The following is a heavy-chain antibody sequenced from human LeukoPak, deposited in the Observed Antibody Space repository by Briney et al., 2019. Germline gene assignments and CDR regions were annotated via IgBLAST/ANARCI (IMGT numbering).Heavy chain of an antibody. V-gene: IGHV3-21*01. CDR1: GFTFSSYS. CDR2: FSSCSSYI. J-gene: IGHJ4*02. Sequence: GGPLRLSCAASGFTFSSYSMNWVRQAPGKGLEWVSSFSSCSSYILCADSVKGLFTLPRQNDKHSLYVQMHSLRAEHAAVYYCARDYDSSGYSDYWGQGSLVTVSS. D-gene: IGHD3-22*01. CDR3: ARDYDSSGYSDY.